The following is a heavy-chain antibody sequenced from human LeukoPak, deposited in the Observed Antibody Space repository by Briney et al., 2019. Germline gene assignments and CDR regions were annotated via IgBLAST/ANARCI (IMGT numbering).Heavy chain of an antibody. CDR2: ISGDGGST. J-gene: IGHJ4*02. Sequence: GGSLRLSCAASGINFNTYAMHWVRQAPGKGLEWVSLISGDGGSTFYADSVRGRFTISRDNTRKSLSLQMSSLRSEDTALYYCARESETSGWYDYWGQGTLVTVSS. CDR1: GINFNTYA. V-gene: IGHV3-43*02. CDR3: ARESETSGWYDY. D-gene: IGHD6-19*01.